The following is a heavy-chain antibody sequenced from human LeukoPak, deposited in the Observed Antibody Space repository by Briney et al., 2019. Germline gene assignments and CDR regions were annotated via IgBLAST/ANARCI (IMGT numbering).Heavy chain of an antibody. Sequence: SETLSLTCTVSGGSISSYYWSWIRQPPGKGLEWIGYIYYSGSTNYNPSLKSRVTMSVDTSKNQFSLKLSSVTAADTAVYYCARGPPRYYYDSSGPFDPWGQGTLVTVSS. J-gene: IGHJ5*02. CDR2: IYYSGST. CDR1: GGSISSYY. V-gene: IGHV4-59*01. CDR3: ARGPPRYYYDSSGPFDP. D-gene: IGHD3-22*01.